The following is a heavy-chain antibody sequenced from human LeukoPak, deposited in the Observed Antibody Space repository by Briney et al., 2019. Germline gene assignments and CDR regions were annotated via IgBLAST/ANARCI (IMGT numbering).Heavy chain of an antibody. CDR3: AREERGYCSSTSCYSEYNY. J-gene: IGHJ4*02. D-gene: IGHD2-2*01. CDR1: AYSISSGYY. V-gene: IGHV4-38-2*02. CDR2: IYHSGST. Sequence: PSETLSLTCTVSAYSISSGYYWGWIRQPPGKGLEWIGSIYHSGSTYYNPSLKSRVTISVDRSKNQFSLKLSSVTAADTAVYYCAREERGYCSSTSCYSEYNYWGQGTLVTVSS.